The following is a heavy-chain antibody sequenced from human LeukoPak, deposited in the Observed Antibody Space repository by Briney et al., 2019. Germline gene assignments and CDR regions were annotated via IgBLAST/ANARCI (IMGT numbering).Heavy chain of an antibody. D-gene: IGHD2-2*01. V-gene: IGHV3-23*01. CDR1: GFTFSSYA. CDR3: AKFFPPARKRGDY. J-gene: IGHJ4*02. Sequence: GGSLRLSCAASGFTFSSYAMSWVRQAPGKELEWVSAISGSGGSAYYEDSVKGRFTISRDNSKNTLYLQMNSLRAEDTAVYYCAKFFPPARKRGDYWGQGTLVTVSS. CDR2: ISGSGGSA.